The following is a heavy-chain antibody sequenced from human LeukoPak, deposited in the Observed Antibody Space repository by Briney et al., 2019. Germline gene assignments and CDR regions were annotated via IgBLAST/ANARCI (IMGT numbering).Heavy chain of an antibody. CDR1: GFTFSGSA. J-gene: IGHJ3*02. CDR3: TRHQYYDYVWGTYAFDI. D-gene: IGHD3-16*01. V-gene: IGHV3-73*01. Sequence: AGGSLRLSCAASGFTFSGSAMHWVRQASGKGLEWVGRIRSKANSYATAYGASVQSRFTISRDDSKNTAYLQMNSLKTEGTAVYYCTRHQYYDYVWGTYAFDIWGQGTMVTVSS. CDR2: IRSKANSYAT.